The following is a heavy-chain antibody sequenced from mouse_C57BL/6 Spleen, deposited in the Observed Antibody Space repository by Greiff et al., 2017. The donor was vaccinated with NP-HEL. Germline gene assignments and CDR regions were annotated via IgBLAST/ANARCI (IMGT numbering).Heavy chain of an antibody. CDR1: GYTFPSYD. Sequence: VQLQESGPELVKPGASVKLSCKASGYTFPSYDINWVKPRPGQGLEWIGWIYPRAGSTKYNEKFKGQATLTVDTSSSTSYMELHSLTSEDSAVYFCARYGNWDRFAYWGQGTLVTVSA. J-gene: IGHJ3*01. CDR2: IYPRAGST. D-gene: IGHD4-1*01. CDR3: ARYGNWDRFAY. V-gene: IGHV1-85*01.